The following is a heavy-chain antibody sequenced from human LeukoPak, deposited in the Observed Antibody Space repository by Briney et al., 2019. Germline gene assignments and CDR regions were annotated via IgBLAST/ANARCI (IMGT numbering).Heavy chain of an antibody. D-gene: IGHD1-1*01. CDR3: ANLYCNDAHAFDI. V-gene: IGHV3-23*01. CDR2: ISGSGDNT. CDR1: GFTFSSYA. Sequence: GGSLRLSCVASGFTFSSYAMNWVRQAPGKVLEWVSSISGSGDNTYYADSVKGRLTISRDNSKNKLYLQMSSLRAEGTAVYCCANLYCNDAHAFDIWGQGTMVTVSS. J-gene: IGHJ3*02.